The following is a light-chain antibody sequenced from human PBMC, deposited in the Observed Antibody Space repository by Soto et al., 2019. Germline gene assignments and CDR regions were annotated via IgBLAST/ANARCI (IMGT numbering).Light chain of an antibody. Sequence: DIQMTQSPSSLSASVGDRVTITCRASQTIGNYLNWYQHKPGKAPELLIYAASRLQSGVPSRFSGSGSGTDFTLTISSLQPEDFATYYCQQTYSIPLTFGGGSRVAI. CDR2: AAS. CDR1: QTIGNY. V-gene: IGKV1-39*01. J-gene: IGKJ4*01. CDR3: QQTYSIPLT.